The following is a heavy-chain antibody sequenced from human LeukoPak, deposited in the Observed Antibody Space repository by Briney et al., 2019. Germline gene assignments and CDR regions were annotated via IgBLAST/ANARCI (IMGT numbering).Heavy chain of an antibody. V-gene: IGHV3-33*06. D-gene: IGHD3-9*01. CDR2: IWHDGNTK. Sequence: GGSLRLSCSTSGFTFSNYGMHWVRQAPGKGLGWVAVIWHDGNTKYYADSVKGRFTISRDNSKNTLYLQMNSLRAEDTAMYYCANIFDYWGQGTLVTVSS. J-gene: IGHJ4*02. CDR3: ANIFDY. CDR1: GFTFSNYG.